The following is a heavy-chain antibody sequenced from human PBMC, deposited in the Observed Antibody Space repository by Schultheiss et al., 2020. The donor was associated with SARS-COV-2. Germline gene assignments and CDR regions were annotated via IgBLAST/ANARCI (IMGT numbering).Heavy chain of an antibody. CDR3: AHNSVELNYGSGSYYLLGPTYSYYGMDV. J-gene: IGHJ6*02. Sequence: SGPTLVKPTQTLTLTCTFSGFSLSTSGVGVGWIRQPPGKALEWLALIDWDDDKYYSTSLKSRLTITKDTSKNQVVLTMTNMDPVDTATYYCAHNSVELNYGSGSYYLLGPTYSYYGMDVWGLGTTVTVSS. CDR2: IDWDDDK. CDR1: GFSLSTSGVG. V-gene: IGHV2-5*02. D-gene: IGHD3-10*01.